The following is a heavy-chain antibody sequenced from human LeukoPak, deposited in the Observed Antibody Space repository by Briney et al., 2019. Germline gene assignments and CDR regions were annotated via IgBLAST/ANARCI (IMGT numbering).Heavy chain of an antibody. D-gene: IGHD2-8*01. CDR1: GGSISSGDYY. CDR3: ARLIVLMVYATHGAFDI. V-gene: IGHV4-30-4*01. CDR2: IYYSGST. J-gene: IGHJ3*02. Sequence: SETLSLTCTVSGGSISSGDYYWSWIRQPPGRGLEWIGYIYYSGSTYYNPSLKSRVTISVDTSKNQFSLKLSSVTAADTAVYYCARLIVLMVYATHGAFDIWGQGTMVTVSS.